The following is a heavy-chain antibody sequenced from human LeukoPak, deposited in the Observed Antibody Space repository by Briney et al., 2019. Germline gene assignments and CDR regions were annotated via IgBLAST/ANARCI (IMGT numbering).Heavy chain of an antibody. Sequence: SETLSLTCTVSGHSISSGYYWGWIRQPPGKGLEWIGSIYYSGSTYYNPSLKSRVTISVDTSKNQFSLKLSSVTAADTAVYYCARDPLGGWGQGTLVTVSS. CDR2: IYYSGST. V-gene: IGHV4-38-2*02. J-gene: IGHJ4*02. CDR3: ARDPLGG. CDR1: GHSISSGYY. D-gene: IGHD3-10*01.